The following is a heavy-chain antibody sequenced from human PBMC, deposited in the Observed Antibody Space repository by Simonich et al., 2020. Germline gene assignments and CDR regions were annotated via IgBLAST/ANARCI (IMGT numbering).Heavy chain of an antibody. CDR2: ISGSGGST. D-gene: IGHD3-22*01. V-gene: IGHV3-23*01. CDR3: AKDLGERITMIVVVIDAFDI. Sequence: GGGLVQPGGSLRLSCAASGFTFSSYAMSWVRQAQGKGLEWVPAISGSGGSTYYAESVKGRFTISRDNSKNTLYLQMNSLRAEDTAVYYCAKDLGERITMIVVVIDAFDIWGQGTMVTVSS. J-gene: IGHJ3*02. CDR1: GFTFSSYA.